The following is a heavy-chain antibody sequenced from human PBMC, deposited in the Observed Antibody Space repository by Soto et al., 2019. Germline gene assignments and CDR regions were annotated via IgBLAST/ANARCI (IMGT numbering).Heavy chain of an antibody. V-gene: IGHV1-18*01. D-gene: IGHD6-19*01. J-gene: IGHJ6*02. Sequence: ASAKVSCKASGYTLTNFGISWVRQATGQGLEWMGWISTSNGHTTSAQQLQGRLTMTTDTSTSTASMELRSLRSDEAAVYFCARDWGQQWLAYGLDVWG. CDR2: ISTSNGHT. CDR1: GYTLTNFG. CDR3: ARDWGQQWLAYGLDV.